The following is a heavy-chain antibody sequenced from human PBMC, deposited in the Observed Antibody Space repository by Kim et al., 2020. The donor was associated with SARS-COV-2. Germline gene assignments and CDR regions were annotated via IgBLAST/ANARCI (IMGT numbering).Heavy chain of an antibody. Sequence: GGSLRLSCAASGFTFSDYYMSWIRQAPGKGLEWVSYISSSSSYTNYADSVKGRFTISRDNAKNSLYLQMNSLRAEDTAVYYCAARQLVLGDWFDPWGQGTLVTVSS. J-gene: IGHJ5*02. CDR2: ISSSSSYT. CDR1: GFTFSDYY. V-gene: IGHV3-11*06. D-gene: IGHD6-13*01. CDR3: AARQLVLGDWFDP.